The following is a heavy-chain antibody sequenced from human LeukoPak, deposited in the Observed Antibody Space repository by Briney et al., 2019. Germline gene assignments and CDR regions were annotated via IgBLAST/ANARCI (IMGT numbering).Heavy chain of an antibody. CDR1: GFTFSSYW. V-gene: IGHV3-7*03. CDR2: IKQDGSEK. J-gene: IGHJ6*03. D-gene: IGHD2-15*01. Sequence: PGGSLRLSCAASGFTFSSYWMSWVRQAPGKGLEWVANIKQDGSEKYYVDSVKGRFTISRDNAKNSLYLQMNSLRAEDTAVYYCAKLGYCSGGSCYTIYYYYMDVWGKGTTVTISS. CDR3: AKLGYCSGGSCYTIYYYYMDV.